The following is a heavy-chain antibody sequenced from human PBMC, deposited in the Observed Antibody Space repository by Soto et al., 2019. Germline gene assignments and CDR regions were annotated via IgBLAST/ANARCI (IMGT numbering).Heavy chain of an antibody. V-gene: IGHV3-7*01. CDR1: GFTLSNYW. CDR2: INQNGRDK. Sequence: EVQLVESGGGLVQPGGSLRLSCAASGFTLSNYWMSWVRQAPGKGLEWVANINQNGRDKYYVDSVKGRFTISRDNAKELLYLQMNSLRDEDTAVYYCARDCGKGYGMDVWGQGTTVTVSS. CDR3: ARDCGKGYGMDV. J-gene: IGHJ6*02.